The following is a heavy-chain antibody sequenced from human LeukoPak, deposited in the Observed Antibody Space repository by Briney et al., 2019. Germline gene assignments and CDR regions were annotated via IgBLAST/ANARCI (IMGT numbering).Heavy chain of an antibody. CDR1: GFTFSSYS. D-gene: IGHD3-16*02. CDR2: ISSSSSTI. V-gene: IGHV3-48*01. J-gene: IGHJ4*02. Sequence: PGGSLRLSCAASGFTFSSYSMNWVRQAPGKGLEWVSYISSSSSTIYYADSVKGRFTISRDNAKNSLYLQMNSLRAEDTAVYYCAKPAIMITFGGVIAPGEYYFDYWGQGTLVTVSS. CDR3: AKPAIMITFGGVIAPGEYYFDY.